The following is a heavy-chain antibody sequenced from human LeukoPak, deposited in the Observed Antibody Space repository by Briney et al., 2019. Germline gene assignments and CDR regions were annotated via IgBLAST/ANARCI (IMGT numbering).Heavy chain of an antibody. D-gene: IGHD1-26*01. V-gene: IGHV1-69*01. CDR1: GGTFISYA. CDR3: ARAIKYSGSYKY. CDR2: IIPIFGTA. Sequence: GSSVKVSCKASGGTFISYAISWVRQAPGQGLEWMGGIIPIFGTANYAQKFQGRVTITADESTSTAYMELSSLRSKDTAAYYCARAIKYSGSYKYWGQGTLVTVSS. J-gene: IGHJ4*02.